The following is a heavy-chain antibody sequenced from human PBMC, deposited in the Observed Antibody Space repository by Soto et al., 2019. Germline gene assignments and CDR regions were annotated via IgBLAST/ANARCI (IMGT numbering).Heavy chain of an antibody. CDR1: GYSFTTFW. CDR3: ARRAMYGDLIGY. V-gene: IGHV5-10-1*01. J-gene: IGHJ4*02. Sequence: GESLKISCTGSGYSFTTFWISWVRQMPGKGLEWMGRINPTDSYTKYSPSFQGHVTISVDKSISTAYLQWSSLKASDTAIYYCARRAMYGDLIGYWGQGTLVTVSS. D-gene: IGHD4-17*01. CDR2: INPTDSYT.